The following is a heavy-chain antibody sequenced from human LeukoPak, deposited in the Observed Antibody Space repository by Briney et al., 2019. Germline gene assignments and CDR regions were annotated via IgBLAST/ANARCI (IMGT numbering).Heavy chain of an antibody. CDR3: ALRGYSYGYSPVIDY. D-gene: IGHD5-18*01. CDR1: GGSISSGDYY. J-gene: IGHJ4*02. V-gene: IGHV4-30-4*08. CDR2: IYYSGST. Sequence: SQTLSLTCTVSGGSISSGDYYWRWIRQPPGKGLEWIGYIYYSGSTYYNPSLKSRVTISVDTSKNQFSLKLSSVTAADAAVYYCALRGYSYGYSPVIDYWGQGTLVTVSS.